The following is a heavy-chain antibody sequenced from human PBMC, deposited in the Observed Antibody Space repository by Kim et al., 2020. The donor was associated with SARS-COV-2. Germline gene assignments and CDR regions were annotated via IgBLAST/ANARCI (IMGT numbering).Heavy chain of an antibody. CDR2: IWYDGSNK. J-gene: IGHJ6*02. CDR3: AKDDADPGGFGELLRAGGMDV. CDR1: GFTFSSYG. Sequence: GGSLRLSCAASGFTFSSYGMHWVRQAPGKGLEWVAVIWYDGSNKYYADSVKGRFTISRDNSKNTLYLQMNSLRAEDTAVYYCAKDDADPGGFGELLRAGGMDVWGQGTTVTVSS. V-gene: IGHV3-33*06. D-gene: IGHD3-10*01.